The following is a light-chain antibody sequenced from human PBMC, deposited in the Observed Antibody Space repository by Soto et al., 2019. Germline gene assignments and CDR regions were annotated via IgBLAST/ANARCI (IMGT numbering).Light chain of an antibody. J-gene: IGLJ3*02. CDR3: SSFANSGTFVV. V-gene: IGLV2-23*03. CDR2: EGS. Sequence: QSALTQPASVSGSPGQSITISCTGTSSDVGTYSLVSWYQQQPGKAPKLIIFEGSKRPSGVSSRFSGSKSGNTASLAISGLQAEDEADYYCSSFANSGTFVVFGGGTKVTVL. CDR1: SSDVGTYSL.